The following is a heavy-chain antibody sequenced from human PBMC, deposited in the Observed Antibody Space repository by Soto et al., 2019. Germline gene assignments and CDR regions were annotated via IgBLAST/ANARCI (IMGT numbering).Heavy chain of an antibody. CDR2: ISISSSYI. V-gene: IGHV3-21*01. D-gene: IGHD3-22*01. J-gene: IGHJ5*01. CDR3: ARAVYYYDSSGYHDNWFDS. CDR1: GFTFSSYS. Sequence: GGSLRLSCAASGFTFSSYSMNWVRQAPGKGLEWVSSISISSSYIYYADSVKGRFTISRDNAKNSLYLQMNSMRAEDTAVYYCARAVYYYDSSGYHDNWFDSWGQGTLVTVSS.